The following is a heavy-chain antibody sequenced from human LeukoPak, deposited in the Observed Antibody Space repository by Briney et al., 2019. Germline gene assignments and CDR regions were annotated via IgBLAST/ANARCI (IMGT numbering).Heavy chain of an antibody. Sequence: GGSLRLSCAASGFTFSSYSMNWVRQAPGKGLEWVSSISSSSSYIYYADSVKGRFTISRDNAKNSLYLQMNILRAEDTAVYYCAREDNYDILTGYSKSIDYWGQGTLVTVSS. V-gene: IGHV3-21*01. D-gene: IGHD3-9*01. CDR1: GFTFSSYS. J-gene: IGHJ4*02. CDR2: ISSSSSYI. CDR3: AREDNYDILTGYSKSIDY.